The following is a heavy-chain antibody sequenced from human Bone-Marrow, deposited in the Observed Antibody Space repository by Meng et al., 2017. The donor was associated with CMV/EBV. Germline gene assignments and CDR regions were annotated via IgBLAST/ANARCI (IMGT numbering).Heavy chain of an antibody. CDR2: ISSSSSYI. J-gene: IGHJ6*02. CDR1: GFTFSSYS. CDR3: ARDDDFWSGRVYYYGMDV. D-gene: IGHD3-3*01. Sequence: GESLKISCAASGFTFSSYSMNWVRQAPGKGLEWVSSISSSSSYIYYADSVKGRFTISRDNAKNSLYLQMNSLRAEDTAVYYCARDDDFWSGRVYYYGMDVWGQGTTVTFSS. V-gene: IGHV3-21*01.